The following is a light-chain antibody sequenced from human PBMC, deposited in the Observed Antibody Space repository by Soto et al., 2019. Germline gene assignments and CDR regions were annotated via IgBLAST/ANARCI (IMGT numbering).Light chain of an antibody. CDR3: CSYAGSSTYV. Sequence: QSVLTHPASVSGSPGQSITISCTGTSSDVGSYNLVSWYQQHPGNAPKLMIYEVSKRPSGVSNRFSGSKSGNTASLTISGLQAEDEADYYCCSYAGSSTYVFGTGTKLTVL. CDR1: SSDVGSYNL. CDR2: EVS. V-gene: IGLV2-23*02. J-gene: IGLJ1*01.